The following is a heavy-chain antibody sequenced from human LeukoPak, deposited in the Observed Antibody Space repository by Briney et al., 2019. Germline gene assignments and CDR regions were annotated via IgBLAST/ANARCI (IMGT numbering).Heavy chain of an antibody. Sequence: PGGSLRLSCAASGFTFSSYGMHWVRQAPGKGLEWVAVISYDGSNKYYADSVKGRFTISRDNSKNTLYLQMNSLRAEDTAVYYCAKTVTRSYYYYYGMDVWGQGTTVTVSS. D-gene: IGHD4-17*01. CDR2: ISYDGSNK. CDR1: GFTFSSYG. J-gene: IGHJ6*02. CDR3: AKTVTRSYYYYYGMDV. V-gene: IGHV3-30*18.